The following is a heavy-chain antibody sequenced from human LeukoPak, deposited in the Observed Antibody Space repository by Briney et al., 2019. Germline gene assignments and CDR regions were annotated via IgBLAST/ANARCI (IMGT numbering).Heavy chain of an antibody. CDR3: ARARGYCSSTSCYTVGYYYYYGMDV. J-gene: IGHJ6*02. CDR1: GGSFSGYY. CDR2: INHSGST. V-gene: IGHV4-34*01. Sequence: PSETLSLTCAVYGGSFSGYYWSWIRQPPGKGLEWIGEINHSGSTNYNPSLKSRVTTSVDTSKNQFSLKLSSVTAADTAVYYCARARGYCSSTSCYTVGYYYYYGMDVWGQGTTVTVSS. D-gene: IGHD2-2*02.